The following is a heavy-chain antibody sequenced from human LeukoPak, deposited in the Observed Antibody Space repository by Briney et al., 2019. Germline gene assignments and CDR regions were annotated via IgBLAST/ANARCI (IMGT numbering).Heavy chain of an antibody. J-gene: IGHJ5*02. V-gene: IGHV1-2*02. Sequence: GASVKVSCKASGYSFTDYYIHWARQAPGQGLEWMGWINPKGGGINYAPEFQGRVTMTRVTSITTAYMELSSLRSDDTAMYYCARDTCDGGDCFNWFDPWGQGTLVTVSS. CDR2: INPKGGGI. D-gene: IGHD2-21*02. CDR3: ARDTCDGGDCFNWFDP. CDR1: GYSFTDYY.